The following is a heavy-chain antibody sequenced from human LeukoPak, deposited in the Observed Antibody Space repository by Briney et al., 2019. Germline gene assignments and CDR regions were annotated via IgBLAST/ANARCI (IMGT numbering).Heavy chain of an antibody. Sequence: SETLSLTCTVSGGSISSYYWSWIRQPPGKGLEWIGYIYYSGSTNYDPSLKSRVTISVDTSKNQFSLKLSSVTAADTAVYYCARTVEVARINDYYYYMDVWGKGTTVTVSS. CDR3: ARTVEVARINDYYYYMDV. D-gene: IGHD5-12*01. J-gene: IGHJ6*03. CDR2: IYYSGST. CDR1: GGSISSYY. V-gene: IGHV4-59*01.